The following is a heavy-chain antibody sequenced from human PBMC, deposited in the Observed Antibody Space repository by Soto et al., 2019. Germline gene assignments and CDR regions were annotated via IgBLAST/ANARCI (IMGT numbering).Heavy chain of an antibody. Sequence: QVQLVQSGAEVKKPGASVKVSCKASGYTFTSYDINWVRQATGQGLEWMGWMNCDSRNTGFAPNFQGRVSMTRDSSSNTAYMELSSLRSDDTAIYYCARGETFDPWGQGTLVTVSS. CDR2: MNCDSRNT. V-gene: IGHV1-8*01. J-gene: IGHJ5*02. CDR3: ARGETFDP. CDR1: GYTFTSYD.